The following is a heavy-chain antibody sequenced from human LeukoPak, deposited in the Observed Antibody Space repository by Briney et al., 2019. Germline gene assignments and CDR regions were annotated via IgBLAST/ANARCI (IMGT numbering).Heavy chain of an antibody. Sequence: PGGSLRLSCAASGFTFSTYSMNWVRQAPGKGLEWVSYISSSSSTIYYGDSMEGRFTISRDNAKNSLYLQMYSLRDEDTAVYYCARDIVRTTSGYYRPDAFDIWGQGTMVTVSS. CDR1: GFTFSTYS. V-gene: IGHV3-48*02. CDR2: ISSSSSTI. J-gene: IGHJ3*02. D-gene: IGHD3-22*01. CDR3: ARDIVRTTSGYYRPDAFDI.